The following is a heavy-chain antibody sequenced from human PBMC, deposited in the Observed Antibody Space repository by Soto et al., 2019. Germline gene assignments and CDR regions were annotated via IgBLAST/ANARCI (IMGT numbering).Heavy chain of an antibody. CDR3: ADLTWSGSYLP. CDR2: IRNAARSYST. V-gene: IGHV3-72*01. Sequence: EVQLVESGGALVQPGGSLRLSCVASGFTLSNHYMDWVRQAPGKGLEWIGLIRNAARSYSTEHAASVKGRFTISRDDSKKTLYLQMNSLRTEDTAVYYCADLTWSGSYLPWGQGTLVTVSS. CDR1: GFTLSNHY. D-gene: IGHD3-3*01. J-gene: IGHJ5*02.